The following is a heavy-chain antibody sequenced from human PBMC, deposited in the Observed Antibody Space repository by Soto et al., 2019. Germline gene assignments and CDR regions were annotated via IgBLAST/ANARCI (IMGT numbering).Heavy chain of an antibody. Sequence: QVQLVQSGAEVKKPGASVKVSCKASGYTFTSYGISWVRQAPGQGLEWMGWISAYNGNTNYAQKLQDRDTMTTDTSTSTAYMELRSLRSDDTALYYCASDDSSGYYHHFDYWGQGTLVTVSS. CDR3: ASDDSSGYYHHFDY. CDR1: GYTFTSYG. J-gene: IGHJ4*02. CDR2: ISAYNGNT. D-gene: IGHD3-22*01. V-gene: IGHV1-18*01.